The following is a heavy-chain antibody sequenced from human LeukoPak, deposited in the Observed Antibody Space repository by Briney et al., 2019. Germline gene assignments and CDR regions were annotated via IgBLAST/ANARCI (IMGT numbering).Heavy chain of an antibody. CDR2: IKQDGSEK. J-gene: IGHJ4*02. CDR3: AKYRLIWLPAPVFDY. CDR1: GFTFSSYC. D-gene: IGHD5-12*01. V-gene: IGHV3-7*01. Sequence: PGGSLRLSCAASGFTFSSYCMSWARQAPGQGLEWVANIKQDGSEKYSVASVKGRFTISRDNAKNSLFLQMNSLRADDTAVYYCAKYRLIWLPAPVFDYWGQGTRVTVSS.